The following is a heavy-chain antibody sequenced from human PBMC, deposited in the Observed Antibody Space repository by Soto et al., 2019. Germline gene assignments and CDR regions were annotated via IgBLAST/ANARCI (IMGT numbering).Heavy chain of an antibody. Sequence: SPTLSLTCAISGDSVSSNSAAWHWIRQSPSRGLEWLGRTYYRSKWYNDYEVSVKSRITINPDTSKNQFSLQLNSVTPEDTAVYSCARELELPDYYYYGMDVWGQGTTVTVSS. V-gene: IGHV6-1*01. D-gene: IGHD1-7*01. J-gene: IGHJ6*02. CDR1: GDSVSSNSAA. CDR3: ARELELPDYYYYGMDV. CDR2: TYYRSKWYN.